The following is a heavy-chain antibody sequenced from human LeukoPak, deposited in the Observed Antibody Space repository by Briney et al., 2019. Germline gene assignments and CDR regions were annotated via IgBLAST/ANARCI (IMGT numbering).Heavy chain of an antibody. D-gene: IGHD4-17*01. V-gene: IGHV3-23*01. Sequence: GGSLRLSCAASGFTFSSYAMSWVRQAPGKGLEWVSFISGSGGSTYYADSVKGRFTISRDNSNNTLSLQMNSLRADDTALYYCAKDMASGRLRLDYWGQGTLVTVSS. J-gene: IGHJ4*02. CDR3: AKDMASGRLRLDY. CDR1: GFTFSSYA. CDR2: ISGSGGST.